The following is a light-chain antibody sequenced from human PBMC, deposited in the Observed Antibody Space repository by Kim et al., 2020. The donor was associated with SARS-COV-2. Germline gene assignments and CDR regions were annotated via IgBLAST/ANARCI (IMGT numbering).Light chain of an antibody. CDR2: DAS. Sequence: FLSRGERAVFTCRTSQSISTHLVWYQQKPGQAPRLLIYDASTRATGIPPRFSGSGSGTEFTLTVNNLEAEDFAVYYCQKRSQWPRTFGQGTKLEI. CDR1: QSISTH. V-gene: IGKV3-11*01. CDR3: QKRSQWPRT. J-gene: IGKJ2*01.